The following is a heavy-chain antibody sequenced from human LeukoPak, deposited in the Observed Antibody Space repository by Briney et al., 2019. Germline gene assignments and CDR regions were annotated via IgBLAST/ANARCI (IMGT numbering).Heavy chain of an antibody. J-gene: IGHJ4*02. CDR1: GYTFTGYY. CDR2: INPNSGGT. CDR3: AREVTMVRGVSYLDY. V-gene: IGHV1-2*04. Sequence: GASVKVSCKASGYTFTGYYMHWVRQAPGQGLEWMGWINPNSGGTNYAQKFQGWVTMTRDTSISTAYMELSRLRSDDTAVYYCAREVTMVRGVSYLDYWGQGTLVTVSS. D-gene: IGHD3-10*01.